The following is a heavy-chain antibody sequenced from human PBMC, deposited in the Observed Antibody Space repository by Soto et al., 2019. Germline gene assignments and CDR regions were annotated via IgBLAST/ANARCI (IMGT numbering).Heavy chain of an antibody. CDR1: GASISSSDW. CDR2: IYHGGNT. V-gene: IGHV4-4*02. CDR3: ARGPMARGVVSP. Sequence: QVQLQESGPGLVKPSGTLSLTCAVSGASISSSDWWSWVRQSPGKGLEWIGEIYHGGNTNYNPSLKSRVTISVDKSKNPFSLKLTSVTAADTAVYYCARGPMARGVVSPWSQGTLVTVSS. D-gene: IGHD3-10*01. J-gene: IGHJ5*02.